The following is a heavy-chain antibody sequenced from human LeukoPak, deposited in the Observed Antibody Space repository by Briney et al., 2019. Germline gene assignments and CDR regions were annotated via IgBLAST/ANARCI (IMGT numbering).Heavy chain of an antibody. CDR1: GYSISSGYY. CDR3: ATAYDFWSGPDDY. CDR2: IYHSGST. Sequence: SETLSLTCAVSGYSISSGYYWGWIRQPPGKGLEWIGSIYHSGSTYYNPSLKSRVTISVDTSKNQFSLKLSSVTAADTAVYYCATAYDFWSGPDDYWGQGTLVTVFS. J-gene: IGHJ4*02. D-gene: IGHD3-3*01. V-gene: IGHV4-38-2*01.